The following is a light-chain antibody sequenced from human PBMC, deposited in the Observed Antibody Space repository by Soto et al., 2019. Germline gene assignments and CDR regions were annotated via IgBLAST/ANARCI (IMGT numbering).Light chain of an antibody. CDR3: SSYTTSSTVA. Sequence: QSALTQSASVSGSPGQSITISCTGTSSDISGYNYVSWYQQHPDKAPKLMIFEVSNRPSGVSNRFSGSKSGNTASLTISGLLPEDEADYYCSSYTTSSTVAFGGGTQLTVL. CDR1: SSDISGYNY. CDR2: EVS. J-gene: IGLJ2*01. V-gene: IGLV2-14*01.